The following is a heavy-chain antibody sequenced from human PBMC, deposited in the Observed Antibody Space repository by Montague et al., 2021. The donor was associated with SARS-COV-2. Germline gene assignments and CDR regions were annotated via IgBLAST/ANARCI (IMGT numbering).Heavy chain of an antibody. J-gene: IGHJ6*02. V-gene: IGHV3-30-3*01. CDR1: GFTFSSYA. CDR2: ISYDGSNK. D-gene: IGHD1-7*01. Sequence: PLRLSCAASGFTFSSYAMHWVRQAPGKGLEWVAVISYDGSNKYYADSVKGRFTISRDNSKNTLYLQMNSLRAEGTAVYYCARDKGLKRITGTHGFGYYYGRDVWGQGTPVTVSS. CDR3: ARDKGLKRITGTHGFGYYYGRDV.